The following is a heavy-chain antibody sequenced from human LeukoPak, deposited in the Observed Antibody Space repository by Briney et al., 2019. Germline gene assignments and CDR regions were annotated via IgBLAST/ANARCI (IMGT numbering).Heavy chain of an antibody. D-gene: IGHD3-9*01. CDR2: ISSSGSTI. V-gene: IGHV3-48*03. J-gene: IGHJ6*02. Sequence: PGGSLRLSCAASRFTFSSYEMNWVRQAPGKGLEWAAYISSSGSTIYYADSVKGRFTISRDNAKNSLYLQMNSLRAEDTAVYYCARGLRYYDTLTGIGYYYAMDVWGQGTTVTVSS. CDR3: ARGLRYYDTLTGIGYYYAMDV. CDR1: RFTFSSYE.